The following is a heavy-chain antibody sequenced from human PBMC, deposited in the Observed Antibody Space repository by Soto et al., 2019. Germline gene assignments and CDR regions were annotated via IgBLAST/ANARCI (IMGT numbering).Heavy chain of an antibody. J-gene: IGHJ4*02. CDR2: ISGSGATT. V-gene: IGHV3-23*01. CDR1: GFTFTNYA. CDR3: AKDHRH. Sequence: EVQLLESGGGLVQPGGSLRLSCTTSGFTFTNYAMSWVRQAPGKGLEWVSAISGSGATTYYADSVKGRFTISRDNSKTTLYLQMHSLRADDTAVYYCAKDHRHWGQGTLVTVSS.